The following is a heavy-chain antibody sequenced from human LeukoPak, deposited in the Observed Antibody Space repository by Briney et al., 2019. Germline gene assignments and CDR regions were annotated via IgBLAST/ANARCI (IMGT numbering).Heavy chain of an antibody. CDR2: IYSSGSS. J-gene: IGHJ4*02. V-gene: IGHV4-39*01. CDR1: RGSISRSDYY. CDR3: ATLDYKYDSSGFQFDS. Sequence: SEILSLTCTVSRGSISRSDYYWGWIRQPPGKGLEWLGSIYSSGSSYYNPSLKSRVAISVDTPKNQFSLKLSSVTAADTAVYYCATLDYKYDSSGFQFDSWGQGTLVSVSS. D-gene: IGHD3-22*01.